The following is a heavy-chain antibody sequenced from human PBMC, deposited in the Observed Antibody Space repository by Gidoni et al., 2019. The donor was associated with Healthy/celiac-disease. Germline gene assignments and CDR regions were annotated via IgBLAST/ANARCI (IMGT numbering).Heavy chain of an antibody. CDR1: GFTFSSYG. CDR2: IGYDGSNK. CDR3: RRKRKKYFDY. V-gene: IGHV3-33*01. J-gene: IGHJ4*02. Sequence: QVQLVESGGGVVQPGRSLRLSCAASGFTFSSYGMHWVRQAPGKGLEWVAVIGYDGSNKYYADSVKGRFTISRDNSKNTLYLQMNSLRAEDTAVYYFRRKRKKYFDYWGQGTLVTVSS.